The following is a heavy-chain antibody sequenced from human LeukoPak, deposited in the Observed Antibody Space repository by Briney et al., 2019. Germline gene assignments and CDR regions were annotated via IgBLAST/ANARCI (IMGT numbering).Heavy chain of an antibody. CDR3: ARAIVATIWAHFDY. V-gene: IGHV4-59*01. CDR2: IYYSGST. CDR1: GGSISSYY. Sequence: SETLSLTCTVSGGSISSYYWSWIRQPPGKGLEWIGYIYYSGSTNYNPSLKSRVTISVDTSKNQFSLKLSSVTAADTAVCYCARAIVATIWAHFDYWGQGTLVTVSS. D-gene: IGHD5-12*01. J-gene: IGHJ4*02.